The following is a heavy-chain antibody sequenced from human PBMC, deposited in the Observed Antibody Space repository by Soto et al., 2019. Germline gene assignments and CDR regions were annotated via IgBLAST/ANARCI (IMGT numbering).Heavy chain of an antibody. D-gene: IGHD3-10*01. V-gene: IGHV4-34*01. Sequence: SETLSLTCAVYGGSFSGYYWSWIRQPPGKGLEWIGEINHSGSTNYNPSLKSRVTISVDTSKNQFSLKLSSVTAADTAVYYCARVSGHGSRMKNFDYWGQGTLVTVSS. J-gene: IGHJ4*02. CDR1: GGSFSGYY. CDR2: INHSGST. CDR3: ARVSGHGSRMKNFDY.